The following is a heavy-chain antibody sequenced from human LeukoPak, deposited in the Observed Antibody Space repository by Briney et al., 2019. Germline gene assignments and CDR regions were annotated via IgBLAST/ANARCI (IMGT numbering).Heavy chain of an antibody. CDR2: VSGSGDST. V-gene: IGHV3-23*01. CDR1: GFTFNFYA. D-gene: IGHD2-15*01. J-gene: IGHJ4*02. CDR3: AESNGFMGVGYFEY. Sequence: GGSLTLSCSASGFTFNFYAMTWVRQAPGKGLEWVSVVSGSGDSTYYADSVKGRVTISRENSKNTLYLQMNSLRAEDTAVYYCAESNGFMGVGYFEYWGQGILVTVSS.